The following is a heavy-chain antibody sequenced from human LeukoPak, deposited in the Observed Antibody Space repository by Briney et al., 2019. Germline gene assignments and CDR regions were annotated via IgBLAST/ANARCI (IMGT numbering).Heavy chain of an antibody. Sequence: SETLPLTCTVSGGSISSSSYYWGWIRQPPGKGLEWIGSIYYSGSTYYNPSLKSRVTISVDTSKNQFSLKLSSVTAADTAVYYCASGRVNYYFDYWGQGTLVTVSS. D-gene: IGHD1-1*01. V-gene: IGHV4-39*01. CDR2: IYYSGST. CDR3: ASGRVNYYFDY. J-gene: IGHJ4*02. CDR1: GGSISSSSYY.